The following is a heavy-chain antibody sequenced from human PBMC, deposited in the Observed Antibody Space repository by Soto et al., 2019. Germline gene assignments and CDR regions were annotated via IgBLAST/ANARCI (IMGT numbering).Heavy chain of an antibody. CDR1: GGSISSSSYY. D-gene: IGHD3-10*01. CDR2: IYYSGST. V-gene: IGHV4-39*01. J-gene: IGHJ6*02. Sequence: LSLTFTVSGGSISSSSYYWGWIRQPPGKVLEWIGSIYYSGSTYYNPSLKSRVTISVDTSKNQFSLKLSSVTAADTAVYYCARHSGITNYYYYYGMDVWGEGTTVTV. CDR3: ARHSGITNYYYYYGMDV.